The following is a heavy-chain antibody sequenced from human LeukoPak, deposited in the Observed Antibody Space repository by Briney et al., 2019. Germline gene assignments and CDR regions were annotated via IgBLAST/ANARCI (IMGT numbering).Heavy chain of an antibody. D-gene: IGHD2-21*02. CDR1: GYTFTGYY. CDR3: ARGVTARGFYYYMDI. J-gene: IGHJ6*03. Sequence: ASVTVSFKASGYTFTGYYIQWVRQAPGQGLEWMGWINPHSGGTNYAQEFQGRVTMTRDTSISTAYMELSSLRPDDTAVYSCARGVTARGFYYYMDIWGNGTTVTISS. CDR2: INPHSGGT. V-gene: IGHV1-2*02.